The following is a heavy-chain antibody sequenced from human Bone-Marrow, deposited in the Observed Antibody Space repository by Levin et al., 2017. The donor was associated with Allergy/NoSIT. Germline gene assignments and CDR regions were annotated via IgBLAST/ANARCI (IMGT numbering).Heavy chain of an antibody. J-gene: IGHJ4*02. CDR1: EFTFSSYS. CDR2: VSGSGINT. CDR3: AKENWGSFEF. V-gene: IGHV3-23*01. Sequence: GSLRLSCAASEFTFSSYSMSWVRQSPGKGLEWVSRVSGSGINTFYADSVKGRFTISRDNSNNTVSLQMNSLRAEDTAIYFCAKENWGSFEFWGQGALVTVSS. D-gene: IGHD7-27*01.